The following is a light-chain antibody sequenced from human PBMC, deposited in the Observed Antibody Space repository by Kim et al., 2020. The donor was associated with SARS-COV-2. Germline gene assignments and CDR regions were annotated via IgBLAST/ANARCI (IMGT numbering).Light chain of an antibody. J-gene: IGKJ4*01. CDR3: EQSRSWRRT. CDR2: AAA. CDR1: QSVSSY. V-gene: IGKV3-11*01. Sequence: EIVLTQSPATLSLSPGERATLSCRASQSVSSYLAWYQQKPGQAPRLLIYAAANRATGIPAMFSGSGSGTDFTLTIASLEPEDFAVFYGEQSRSWRRTFGGGTKVDIK.